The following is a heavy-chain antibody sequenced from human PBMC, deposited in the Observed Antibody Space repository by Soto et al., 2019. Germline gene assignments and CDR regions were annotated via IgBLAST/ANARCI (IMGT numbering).Heavy chain of an antibody. V-gene: IGHV3-74*01. D-gene: IGHD6-19*01. Sequence: EVQLVESGGGLVQPGGSLRLSFEASGFTFRDHWMSWVRQAPGKGLVWFSRINSDGSTTTYADSVKGRLPISRDNAKSTLYRQLNSLRAEDTALYYCARGYSSGPDYWGQGTLVTVSS. CDR3: ARGYSSGPDY. J-gene: IGHJ4*02. CDR2: INSDGSTT. CDR1: GFTFRDHW.